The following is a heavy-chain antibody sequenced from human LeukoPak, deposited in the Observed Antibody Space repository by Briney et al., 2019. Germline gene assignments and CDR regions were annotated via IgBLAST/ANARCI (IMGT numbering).Heavy chain of an antibody. J-gene: IGHJ6*02. CDR1: GYTFTSYA. Sequence: ASVKVSCKASGYTFTSYAIHWVRQAPGQRLEWMGWISAGNGNTKYSQNFQGRVTFISNTSATTAFMELSSLRSEDAAVYYCARDPGPGITGYYYGMDVWGQGTTVTVSS. CDR2: ISAGNGNT. CDR3: ARDPGPGITGYYYGMDV. D-gene: IGHD3-3*01. V-gene: IGHV1-3*01.